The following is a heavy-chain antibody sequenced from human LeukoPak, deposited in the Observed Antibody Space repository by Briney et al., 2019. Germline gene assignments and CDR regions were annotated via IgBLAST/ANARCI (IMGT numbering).Heavy chain of an antibody. J-gene: IGHJ4*02. CDR3: ARPGRSVTQGY. CDR2: ICSGGSSM. Sequence: PGGSLRLSCAASGFTFSSSEMNWVRQAPGKGRVWVSYICSGGSSMYYADSVKGRFTISRENAKNSLYLQMNSLRVEDTAVYYCARPGRSVTQGYWGQGTLVTVSS. CDR1: GFTFSSSE. V-gene: IGHV3-48*03. D-gene: IGHD3-10*01.